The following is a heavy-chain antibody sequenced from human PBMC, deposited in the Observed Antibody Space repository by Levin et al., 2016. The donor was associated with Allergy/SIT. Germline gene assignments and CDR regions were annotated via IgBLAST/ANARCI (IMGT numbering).Heavy chain of an antibody. Sequence: LSLTCAASGFTFSSYAMSWVRQAPGKGLEWVSTINQRGGSTFYANSVKGRFTISRDHSQSTLYLQMNNLRAEDTAVYYCAKDTGITIFGVVIHAFDQWGQGTLVTVSS. CDR3: AKDTGITIFGVVIHAFDQ. J-gene: IGHJ4*02. CDR1: GFTFSSYA. CDR2: INQRGGST. D-gene: IGHD3-3*01. V-gene: IGHV3-23*01.